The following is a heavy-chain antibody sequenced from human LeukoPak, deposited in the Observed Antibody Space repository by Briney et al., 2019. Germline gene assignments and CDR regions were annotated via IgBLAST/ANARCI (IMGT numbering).Heavy chain of an antibody. CDR1: GFMFGTYW. CDR3: ARDETGGYFVY. D-gene: IGHD2-15*01. CDR2: IKEDGNMK. Sequence: GGSLRLSCAASGFMFGTYWMSWVRQAPGRGLEWVANIKEDGNMKQYADSVRGRFTISRDNAKSSLYLQMSGLRAEDSAVYYCARDETGGYFVYWGQGTLVTVSS. J-gene: IGHJ4*02. V-gene: IGHV3-7*01.